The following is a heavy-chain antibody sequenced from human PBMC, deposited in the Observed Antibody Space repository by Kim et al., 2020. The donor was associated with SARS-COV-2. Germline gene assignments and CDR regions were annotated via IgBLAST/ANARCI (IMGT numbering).Heavy chain of an antibody. CDR1: GGTFSSYA. J-gene: IGHJ3*02. D-gene: IGHD3-22*01. Sequence: SVKVSCKASGGTFSSYAISWVRQAPGQGLEWMGGIIPIFGTANYAQKFQGRVTITADESTSTAYMELSSLRSEDTAVYYCASEPHSNYYDSSGDAFDIWGQGTMVTVSS. V-gene: IGHV1-69*13. CDR3: ASEPHSNYYDSSGDAFDI. CDR2: IIPIFGTA.